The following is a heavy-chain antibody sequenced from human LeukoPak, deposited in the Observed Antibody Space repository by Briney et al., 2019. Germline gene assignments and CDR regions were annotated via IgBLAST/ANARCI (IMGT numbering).Heavy chain of an antibody. V-gene: IGHV1-2*02. Sequence: ASVKVSCKASGYTFTSYGISWVRQAPGQGLEWMGWINPNSGGTNYAQKFQGRVTMTRDTSISTAYMELSRLRSDDTAVYYCARGVVLRFLEWLSLPPDYWGQGTLVTVSS. D-gene: IGHD3-3*01. J-gene: IGHJ4*02. CDR3: ARGVVLRFLEWLSLPPDY. CDR1: GYTFTSYG. CDR2: INPNSGGT.